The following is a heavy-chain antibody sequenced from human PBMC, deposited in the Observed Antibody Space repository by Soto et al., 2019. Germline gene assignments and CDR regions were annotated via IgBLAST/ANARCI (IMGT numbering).Heavy chain of an antibody. Sequence: ASVKVSCKASGYTFTGYYMHWVRQATGQGLEWMGWMNPNSGNTGYAQKFQGRVTMTRNTSISTAYMELSSLRSEDTAVYYCARGRLGGRGYWGQGTLVTVSS. CDR2: MNPNSGNT. CDR3: ARGRLGGRGY. CDR1: GYTFTGYY. V-gene: IGHV1-8*02. D-gene: IGHD6-25*01. J-gene: IGHJ4*02.